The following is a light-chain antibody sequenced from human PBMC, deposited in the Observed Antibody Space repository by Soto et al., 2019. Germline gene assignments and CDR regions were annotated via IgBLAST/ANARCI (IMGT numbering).Light chain of an antibody. Sequence: QSALTQPPSASGSPGQSVTISCTGTSSDVGGYNYVSWYQQHPGRAPKLMIYDVTKRPSGVPDRFSGSRSGNTASLTVSGLQAEDEADYYCSSYADSSNLVFGGGTKVTVL. CDR1: SSDVGGYNY. V-gene: IGLV2-8*01. CDR3: SSYADSSNLV. CDR2: DVT. J-gene: IGLJ2*01.